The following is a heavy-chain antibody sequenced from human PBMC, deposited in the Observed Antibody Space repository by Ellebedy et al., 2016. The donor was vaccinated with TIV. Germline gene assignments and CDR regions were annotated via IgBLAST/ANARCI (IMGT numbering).Heavy chain of an antibody. CDR2: ISGRGGSS. CDR1: GFTFSSYA. V-gene: IGHV3-23*01. D-gene: IGHD5-12*01. CDR3: AKEVRYMDIVATINY. Sequence: GESLKISCAASGFTFSSYAMTWVRQAPGKGLERVSAISGRGGSSYYADSVKGRFTISRDNSKNTLDLQMYSLRAEDTAVYYCAKEVRYMDIVATINYWGQGTLVTVSS. J-gene: IGHJ4*02.